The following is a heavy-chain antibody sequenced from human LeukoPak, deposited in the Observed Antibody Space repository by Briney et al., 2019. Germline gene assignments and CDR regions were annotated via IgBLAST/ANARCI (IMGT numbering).Heavy chain of an antibody. D-gene: IGHD2-21*01. J-gene: IGHJ6*02. CDR1: GFTFSTYW. CDR2: MRRDGDEI. Sequence: GGSLRLSCSASGFTFSTYWMSWVRQAPGKGLEWVANMRRDGDEIYYLDSVRGRLTTSRDNAKNSLYLQMNSLRAEDTAVYYCARDFDILDVWGQGTTVTVSS. V-gene: IGHV3-7*01. CDR3: ARDFDILDV.